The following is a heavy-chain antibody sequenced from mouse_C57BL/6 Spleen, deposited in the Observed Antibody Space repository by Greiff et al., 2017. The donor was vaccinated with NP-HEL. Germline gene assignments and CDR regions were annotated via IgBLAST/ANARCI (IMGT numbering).Heavy chain of an antibody. J-gene: IGHJ1*03. D-gene: IGHD1-1*01. Sequence: EVQLQQSGPELVKPGASVKISCKASGYTFTDYYMNWVKQSHGKSLEWIGDINPNNGGTSYNQKFKGKATLTVDKSSSTAYMELRSLTSEDSAVYYCAKGYYGSSYGYFDVWGTGTTVTVSS. V-gene: IGHV1-26*01. CDR2: INPNNGGT. CDR1: GYTFTDYY. CDR3: AKGYYGSSYGYFDV.